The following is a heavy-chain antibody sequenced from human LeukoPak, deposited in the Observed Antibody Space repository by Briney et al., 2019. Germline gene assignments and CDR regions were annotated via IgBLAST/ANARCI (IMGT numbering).Heavy chain of an antibody. D-gene: IGHD3-10*01. CDR1: GFTFSSYA. CDR2: ISGSGGST. Sequence: PGGSLRLSCAASGFTFSSYAMSWVRQAPGKGLEWVSAISGSGGSTYYADSVKGRFTISRDNSKNTLYLQMNSLRAEDTAVYNCAKSVRGDLYGSGVIDAFDIWGQGTMVTVSS. V-gene: IGHV3-23*01. J-gene: IGHJ3*02. CDR3: AKSVRGDLYGSGVIDAFDI.